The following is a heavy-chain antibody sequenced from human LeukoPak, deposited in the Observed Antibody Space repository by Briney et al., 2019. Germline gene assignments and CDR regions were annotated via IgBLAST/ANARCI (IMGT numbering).Heavy chain of an antibody. CDR3: ARTTNTSTYDVFDI. D-gene: IGHD5-24*01. V-gene: IGHV3-33*01. Sequence: GGSLRLSCAASGSTFSSYGMNWVRQAPGKGLEWVAHIWFDGNKKYYTASVKGRFTISRDNSKNTLYLQMNSLRAEDTAVYYCARTTNTSTYDVFDIWGQGTMVTVSS. CDR2: IWFDGNKK. CDR1: GSTFSSYG. J-gene: IGHJ3*02.